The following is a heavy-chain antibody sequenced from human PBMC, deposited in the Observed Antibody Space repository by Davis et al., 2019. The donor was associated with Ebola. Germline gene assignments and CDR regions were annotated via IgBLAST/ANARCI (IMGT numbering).Heavy chain of an antibody. J-gene: IGHJ4*02. V-gene: IGHV3-7*01. CDR1: GFTFSSYW. CDR2: IKQDGSEK. D-gene: IGHD3-22*01. CDR3: ARRANYYDSSGYYLGLSYYFDY. Sequence: GESLKISCAASGFTFSSYWMSWVRQAPGKGLEWVANIKQDGSEKYYVDSVKGRFTISRDNAKNSLYLQMNSLRAEDTAVYYCARRANYYDSSGYYLGLSYYFDYWGQGTLVTVSS.